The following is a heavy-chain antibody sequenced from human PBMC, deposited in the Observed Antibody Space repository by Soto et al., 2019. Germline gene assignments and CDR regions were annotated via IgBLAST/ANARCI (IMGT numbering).Heavy chain of an antibody. Sequence: EVQLLESGGGLVQPGGSLRLSCAASGFTFSSYAMSWVRQAPGKGLEWVSAISGSGGSTYYADSVKGRFTMSRDNSKNSLYLQMNSLRAEDTAVYYCAKLESGHDVYGSGMDVWGQGTTVTVSS. D-gene: IGHD3-3*01. J-gene: IGHJ6*02. CDR1: GFTFSSYA. CDR3: AKLESGHDVYGSGMDV. V-gene: IGHV3-23*01. CDR2: ISGSGGST.